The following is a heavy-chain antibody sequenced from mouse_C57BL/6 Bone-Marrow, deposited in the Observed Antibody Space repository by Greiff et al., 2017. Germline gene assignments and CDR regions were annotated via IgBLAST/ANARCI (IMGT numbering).Heavy chain of an antibody. V-gene: IGHV2-5*01. CDR2: IWRGGGT. CDR1: GFSLTSYG. J-gene: IGHJ1*03. Sequence: QVQLQQSGPGLVQPSQSLSITCTVSGFSLTSYGVHWVHQSPGKGLEWLGVIWRGGGTDYNAAFMSRLSITKDNSKSQVFFKMNSLQADDTAIYYCAKPGYGNYDWYFEVWGTGTTVTVSS. D-gene: IGHD2-1*01. CDR3: AKPGYGNYDWYFEV.